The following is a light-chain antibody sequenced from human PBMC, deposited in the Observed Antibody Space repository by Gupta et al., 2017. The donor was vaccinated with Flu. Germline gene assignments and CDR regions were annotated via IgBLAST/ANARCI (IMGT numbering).Light chain of an antibody. V-gene: IGKV4-1*01. CDR1: QSVLYSSNNKNY. J-gene: IGKJ1*01. CDR3: QQYYSTPQT. CDR2: WAS. Sequence: SLGERATINCKSSQSVLYSSNNKNYLAWYQQKPGQPPKLLIYWASTRESGVPDRFSGSGSGTDFTLTISSLQAEDVAVYYCQQYYSTPQTFGHGTKVEIK.